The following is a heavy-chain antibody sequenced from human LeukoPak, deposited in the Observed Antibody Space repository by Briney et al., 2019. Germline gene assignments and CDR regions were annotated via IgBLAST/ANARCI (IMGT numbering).Heavy chain of an antibody. J-gene: IGHJ5*02. CDR1: GYTFTGYY. Sequence: GASVKVSCKASGYTFTGYYMHWVRQAPGQGLEWMGWINPNSGGTNYAQKFQGRVTMTRDTSISTAYMELSRLRSDDTAVYYCARGSILRYFDWLPTKNWFDPWGQGTLVTVSS. CDR2: INPNSGGT. V-gene: IGHV1-2*02. CDR3: ARGSILRYFDWLPTKNWFDP. D-gene: IGHD3-9*01.